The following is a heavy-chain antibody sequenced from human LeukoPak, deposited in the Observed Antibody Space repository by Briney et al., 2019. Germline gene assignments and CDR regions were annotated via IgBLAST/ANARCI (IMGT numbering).Heavy chain of an antibody. V-gene: IGHV3-21*01. CDR2: ISIGSSYI. CDR3: ARDPVLLWFGTGGWFDP. Sequence: TGGSLRLSCAASGFTFSSYTMNWVRQAPGKGLEWVSSISIGSSYIYYADSVKGRFTISRDNSKNTLYLQMNSLRAEDTAVYYCARDPVLLWFGTGGWFDPWGQGTLVTVSS. J-gene: IGHJ5*02. D-gene: IGHD3-10*01. CDR1: GFTFSSYT.